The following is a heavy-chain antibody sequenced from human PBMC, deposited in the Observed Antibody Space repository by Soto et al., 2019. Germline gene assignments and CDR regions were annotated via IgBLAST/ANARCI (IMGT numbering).Heavy chain of an antibody. CDR3: AKGPDVIDYFYYYMDV. J-gene: IGHJ6*03. Sequence: GGSLRLSCAASGFVFRNYAMTWVRQAPGKGLEWVSAISSSAVSTYYADSVKGRFTISRDNSKNTLFLEMTSLRAEDTAVYYCAKGPDVIDYFYYYMDVWGTGTTVTVSS. CDR2: ISSSAVST. V-gene: IGHV3-23*01. D-gene: IGHD2-2*01. CDR1: GFVFRNYA.